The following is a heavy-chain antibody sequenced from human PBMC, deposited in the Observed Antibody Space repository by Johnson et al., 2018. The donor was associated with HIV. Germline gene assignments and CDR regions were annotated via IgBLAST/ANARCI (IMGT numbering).Heavy chain of an antibody. CDR2: IYSGGST. CDR1: GFAVSSNY. J-gene: IGHJ3*02. Sequence: VQLVESGGGLVQSGGSLRLSCGVSGFAVSSNYMSWVRQAPGKGLEWVSIIYSGGSTYYAESVKGRFTISRDNSKNTLYLQMNNLRVEDTAVYYCAKDRVLGNQDDAFDMWGQGTMVTVSS. CDR3: AKDRVLGNQDDAFDM. D-gene: IGHD7-27*01. V-gene: IGHV3-66*01.